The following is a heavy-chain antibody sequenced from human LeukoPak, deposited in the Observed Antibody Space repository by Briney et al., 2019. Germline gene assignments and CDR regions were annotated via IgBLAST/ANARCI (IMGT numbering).Heavy chain of an antibody. CDR2: ISWNSGSI. CDR3: AKGYNWNYVSDAFDI. Sequence: GGSLRLSCAASGFTFDDYAMHWVRQAPGKGLEWVSGISWNSGSIGYADSVKGRFTISRDNAKNSLYLQMNSLRAEDMALYYCAKGYNWNYVSDAFDIWGQGTMVTVSS. CDR1: GFTFDDYA. J-gene: IGHJ3*02. D-gene: IGHD1-7*01. V-gene: IGHV3-9*03.